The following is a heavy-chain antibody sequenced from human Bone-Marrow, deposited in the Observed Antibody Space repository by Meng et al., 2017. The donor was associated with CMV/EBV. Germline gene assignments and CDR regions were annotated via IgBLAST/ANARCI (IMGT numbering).Heavy chain of an antibody. J-gene: IGHJ3*02. Sequence: SETLSLTCTVSGGSISSYYWSWIRQPPGKGLEWIGYIYYSGSTNYNPSLKSRVTISVDTSKNQFSLKLSSVTAADTAVYYCARHAPGIAVADAFDIWGQGTMVTVSS. V-gene: IGHV4-59*01. D-gene: IGHD6-19*01. CDR1: GGSISSYY. CDR3: ARHAPGIAVADAFDI. CDR2: IYYSGST.